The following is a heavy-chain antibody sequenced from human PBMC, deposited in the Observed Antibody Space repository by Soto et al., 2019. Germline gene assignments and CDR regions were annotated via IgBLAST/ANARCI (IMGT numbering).Heavy chain of an antibody. V-gene: IGHV3-48*01. CDR3: ARVFGAATPYYYYYYGMDV. CDR1: GFTFSSYS. CDR2: ISSSSSTI. J-gene: IGHJ6*04. Sequence: PGGSLRLSCAASGFTFSSYSMNWVRQAPGKGLEWVSYISSSSSTIYYADSVKGRFTISRDNAKNSLYLQMNSLRAEDTAVYYCARVFGAATPYYYYYYGMDVWGKGTTVTVSS. D-gene: IGHD2-15*01.